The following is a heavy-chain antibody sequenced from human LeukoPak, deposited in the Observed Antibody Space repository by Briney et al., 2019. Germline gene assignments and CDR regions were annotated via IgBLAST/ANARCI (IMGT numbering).Heavy chain of an antibody. Sequence: ASVKVSCKASGYTFIAYHMHWVRQAPGQGLEWIGRIHPSSGATNYAQRFQDRVTLTRDTSINTAYMELSRLTSDDTAVYYCARDLPFEDWGQGTLVTVSS. CDR3: ARDLPFED. J-gene: IGHJ4*02. V-gene: IGHV1-2*06. CDR2: IHPSSGAT. CDR1: GYTFIAYH. D-gene: IGHD2/OR15-2a*01.